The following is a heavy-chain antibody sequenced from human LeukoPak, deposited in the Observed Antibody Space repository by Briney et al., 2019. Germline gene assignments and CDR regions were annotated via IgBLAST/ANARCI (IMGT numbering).Heavy chain of an antibody. D-gene: IGHD2-2*01. J-gene: IGHJ4*02. V-gene: IGHV3-48*01. CDR3: AARDCSTTSCYGGLFDY. CDR1: GFTFSTYA. Sequence: GGSLRLSCAASGFTFSTYAMNWVRQAPGKGLEWVSYISSGSNIYDADSVKGRFTISRDNAKNSLYLQMNSLRAEDTAVYYCAARDCSTTSCYGGLFDYWGRGTLVTVSS. CDR2: ISSGSNI.